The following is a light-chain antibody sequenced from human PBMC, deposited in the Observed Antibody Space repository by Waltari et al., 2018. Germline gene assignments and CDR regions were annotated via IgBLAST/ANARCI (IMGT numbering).Light chain of an antibody. Sequence: DIQMTQSLSTLSASVGDRVTITCRASQNIIRYLAWYQQKPGRAPKLLIYKASSLESGVPSRFSGSGSGTEFTLTISSLEPDDFATYFCQQYDSEITFGQGTRLEIK. CDR3: QQYDSEIT. J-gene: IGKJ5*01. CDR2: KAS. CDR1: QNIIRY. V-gene: IGKV1-5*03.